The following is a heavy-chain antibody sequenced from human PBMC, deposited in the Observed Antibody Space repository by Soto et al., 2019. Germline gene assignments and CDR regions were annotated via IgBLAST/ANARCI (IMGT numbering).Heavy chain of an antibody. Sequence: EVQLVESGGGSVQPGGSLRLSCAGSALTASKNYMSWVRQPPGKGLEWVSVIYSGGTTYYADSVKDRFSTSRDNSKSTLYLQMDNLRAGDTAVYYCARGGSGSDWHYYGMDLWGQGTTVTVSS. CDR3: ARGGSGSDWHYYGMDL. V-gene: IGHV3-66*01. CDR1: ALTASKNY. D-gene: IGHD3-10*01. CDR2: IYSGGTT. J-gene: IGHJ6*02.